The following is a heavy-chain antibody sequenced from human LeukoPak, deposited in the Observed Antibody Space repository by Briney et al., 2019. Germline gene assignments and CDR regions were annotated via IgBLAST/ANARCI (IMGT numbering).Heavy chain of an antibody. Sequence: GGSLRLSCVVSGFTFNNYGMNWVRQAPGKGLDWVSYISASRNSISYADSVKGRFTISRDNAKNSLYLQMNSLRAEDTAVYYCAKTTVVPGYYWGQGTLVTVSS. V-gene: IGHV3-48*04. J-gene: IGHJ4*02. D-gene: IGHD4-23*01. CDR1: GFTFNNYG. CDR2: ISASRNSI. CDR3: AKTTVVPGYY.